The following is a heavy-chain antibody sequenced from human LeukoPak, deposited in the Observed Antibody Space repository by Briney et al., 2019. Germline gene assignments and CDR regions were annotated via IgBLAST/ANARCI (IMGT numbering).Heavy chain of an antibody. CDR2: ISGNGGST. CDR3: VGDRYYYDSSGSATSPY. Sequence: GGSLRLSCAASGFTLTTYAMSWVRQAPGKGLEWVSVISGNGGSTHYADSVKGRFTISRDNSKNTLFLQMNSLRAEDTAVYYCVGDRYYYDSSGSATSPYWGQGTLVTVSS. V-gene: IGHV3-23*01. J-gene: IGHJ4*02. CDR1: GFTLTTYA. D-gene: IGHD3-22*01.